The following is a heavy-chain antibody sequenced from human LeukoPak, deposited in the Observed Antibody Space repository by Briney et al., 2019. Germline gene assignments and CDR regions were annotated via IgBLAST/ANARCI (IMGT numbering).Heavy chain of an antibody. CDR1: GFIVSHKY. D-gene: IGHD3-22*01. CDR3: ARGQIDLLRNYFDS. J-gene: IGHJ4*02. Sequence: GGSLRLSCAASGFIVSHKYMAWVRQAPGKGLEWLSIIYAGGNSVSADSVKGRFIISRDNSRNTVHLRMNSLRDDDTAVYYCARGQIDLLRNYFDSWGPGTLVAVSS. CDR2: IYAGGNS. V-gene: IGHV3-66*01.